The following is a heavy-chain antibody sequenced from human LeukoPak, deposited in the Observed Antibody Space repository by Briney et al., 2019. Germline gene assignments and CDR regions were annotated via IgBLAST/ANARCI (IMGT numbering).Heavy chain of an antibody. CDR3: ASAYYDFWRGYYGY. Sequence: GGSLRLSCAASGFTFSSYWMSWVRQAPGKGLEWVANIKQDGSEKYYVDSVKGRFTISRDNAKNSLYLQMNSLRAEDTAVYYCASAYYDFWRGYYGYWGQGTLVTVSS. D-gene: IGHD3-3*01. V-gene: IGHV3-7*01. CDR1: GFTFSSYW. CDR2: IKQDGSEK. J-gene: IGHJ4*02.